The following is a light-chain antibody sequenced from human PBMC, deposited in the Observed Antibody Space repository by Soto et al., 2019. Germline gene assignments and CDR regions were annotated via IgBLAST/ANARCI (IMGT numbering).Light chain of an antibody. J-gene: IGLJ1*01. CDR3: SSYTSSGTYV. CDR1: SSDVGGYNY. CDR2: EVS. Sequence: QSALTQPASVSGSPGQSITISCTGTSSDVGGYNYVSWYQQHPGKAPKLMIYEVSNRPSGVSNRFSGSKSVNTASLTISGLQAEDEADYYCSSYTSSGTYVFGTGTKLTVL. V-gene: IGLV2-14*01.